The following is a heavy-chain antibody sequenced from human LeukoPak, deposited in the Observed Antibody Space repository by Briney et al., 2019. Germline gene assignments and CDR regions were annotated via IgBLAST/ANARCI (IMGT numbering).Heavy chain of an antibody. J-gene: IGHJ4*02. CDR3: ARFFSS. CDR2: IYSGGST. V-gene: IGHV3-53*04. D-gene: IGHD6-13*01. Sequence: PGGSLRLSCAASGFTVSSNYMSWVRQAPGKGLEWVSVIYSGGSTYYADSVKGRFTISRHNSKSTLYLQMNSPRAEDTAVYYCARFFSSWGQGTLVTVSS. CDR1: GFTVSSNY.